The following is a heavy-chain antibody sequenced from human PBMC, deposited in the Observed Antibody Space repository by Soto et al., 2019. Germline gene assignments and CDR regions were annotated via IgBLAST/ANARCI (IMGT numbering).Heavy chain of an antibody. CDR3: ATSNWFDP. Sequence: SETLSLTCTVPGGSISRGDYYWSWIRQHPGKGLEWIGHIYNSGSTYYNPSLKSRVTISVDTSKNQFSLKLNSVTAADTAVYYCATSNWFDPWGQGTLVTVSS. J-gene: IGHJ5*02. V-gene: IGHV4-31*03. CDR2: IYNSGST. CDR1: GGSISRGDYY.